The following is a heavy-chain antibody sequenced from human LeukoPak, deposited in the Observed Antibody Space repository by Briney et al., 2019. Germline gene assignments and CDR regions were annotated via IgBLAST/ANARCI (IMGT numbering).Heavy chain of an antibody. CDR1: GGSISSSNW. J-gene: IGHJ6*03. CDR2: INHSGST. Sequence: PSGTLSLTCAVSGGSISSSNWWSWVRQPPGKGLEWIGEINHSGSTNYNPSLKSRVTISVDTSKNQFSLKLSSVTAADTAVYYCARQTGAYYYYMDVWGKGTTVTVSS. CDR3: ARQTGAYYYYMDV. D-gene: IGHD7-27*01. V-gene: IGHV4-4*02.